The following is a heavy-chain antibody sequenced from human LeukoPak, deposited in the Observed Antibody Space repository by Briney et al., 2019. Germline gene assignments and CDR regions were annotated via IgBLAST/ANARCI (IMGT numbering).Heavy chain of an antibody. V-gene: IGHV3-23*01. J-gene: IGHJ3*02. CDR1: GFTFSSYA. D-gene: IGHD6-13*01. CDR3: ASNLLVSYDAFDI. Sequence: AGGSLRLSCAASGFTFSSYAMSWVRQAPGKGLEWVLAISGSGGSTYYADAVKGRFTISRDNSKNTLYLQMNSLRAEDTAVYYCASNLLVSYDAFDIWGQGTMVTVSS. CDR2: ISGSGGST.